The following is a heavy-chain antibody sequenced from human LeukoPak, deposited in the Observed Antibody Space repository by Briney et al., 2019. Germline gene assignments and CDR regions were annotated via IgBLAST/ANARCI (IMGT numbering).Heavy chain of an antibody. J-gene: IGHJ3*02. V-gene: IGHV3-48*01. Sequence: GGSLRLSCEPPGLTSRSYSMNWVRQAPGRGLGWVSYISISISTIYYADSVKGRFTISRDNAKNSLYLQMNSLRAEDTAVYYCASLGPHVLRYFDWLLDDAFDIWGQGTMVTVSS. D-gene: IGHD3-9*01. CDR1: GLTSRSYS. CDR2: ISISISTI. CDR3: ASLGPHVLRYFDWLLDDAFDI.